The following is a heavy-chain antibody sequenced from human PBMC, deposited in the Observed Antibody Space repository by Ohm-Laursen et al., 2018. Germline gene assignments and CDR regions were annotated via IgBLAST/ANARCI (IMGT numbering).Heavy chain of an antibody. J-gene: IGHJ6*02. Sequence: SLRLSCAATGFTFSNYVMSWVRQAPGKGLEWVSVIYSGGSIYYADSVKGRFTISRDNSKNTLYLQMNSLRAEDTAVYYCASGSGTYDYYYGLDVWGQGTTVTVSS. CDR2: IYSGGSI. D-gene: IGHD3-10*01. CDR1: GFTFSNYV. CDR3: ASGSGTYDYYYGLDV. V-gene: IGHV3-66*01.